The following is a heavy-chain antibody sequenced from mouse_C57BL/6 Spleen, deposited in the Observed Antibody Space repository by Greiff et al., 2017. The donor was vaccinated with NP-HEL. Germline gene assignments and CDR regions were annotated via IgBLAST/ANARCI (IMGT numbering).Heavy chain of an antibody. CDR2: INPYNGGT. J-gene: IGHJ2*01. CDR3: ARGGDYDERDY. CDR1: GYTFTDYY. V-gene: IGHV1-19*01. Sequence: VQLQQSGPVLVKPGASVKMSCKASGYTFTDYYMNWVKQSHGKSLEWIGVINPYNGGTSYNQKFKGKATLTVDKSSSTAYMELNSLTSEDSAVYYCARGGDYDERDYWGQGTTLTVSS. D-gene: IGHD2-4*01.